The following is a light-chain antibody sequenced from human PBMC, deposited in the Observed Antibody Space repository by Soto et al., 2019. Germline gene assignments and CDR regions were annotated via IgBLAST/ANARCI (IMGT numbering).Light chain of an antibody. Sequence: IVLTQSPGTLSLSPGERATLSCRASQSVSTRSLAWYQQKPGQAPRLLISGASSRAADIPDRFSGSGSGTDFTLTINRLEPEDFAVYYCQQYDSSPRTFVQGTKVE. CDR3: QQYDSSPRT. J-gene: IGKJ1*01. CDR1: QSVSTRS. CDR2: GAS. V-gene: IGKV3-20*01.